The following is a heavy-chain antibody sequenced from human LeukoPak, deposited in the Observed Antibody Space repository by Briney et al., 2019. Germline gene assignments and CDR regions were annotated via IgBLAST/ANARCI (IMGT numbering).Heavy chain of an antibody. J-gene: IGHJ4*02. Sequence: PGGSLRLSCAASGFTFSNYSMNWVRQAPGKGLEWVSYITSSSTVYYAGSVKGRFTISRDNAKNSLFLQMNSLRAEDTAVYYCARDYCSGTKCYFIDYWGQGALVTVSS. CDR2: ITSSSTV. CDR3: ARDYCSGTKCYFIDY. CDR1: GFTFSNYS. V-gene: IGHV3-48*04. D-gene: IGHD2-15*01.